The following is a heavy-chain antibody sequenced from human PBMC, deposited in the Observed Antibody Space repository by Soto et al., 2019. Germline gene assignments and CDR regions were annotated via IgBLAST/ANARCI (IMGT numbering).Heavy chain of an antibody. CDR1: GFTADDYA. J-gene: IGHJ4*02. CDR3: AKDMKWGGMTTIHYFAS. V-gene: IGHV3-9*02. Sequence: SLKISCVASGFTADDYAMHWVRQAPGKGLEWVSGISSNSDTIDYADSVKGRFTISRDNAKNSLFLQMNSLRPEDTALYYCAKDMKWGGMTTIHYFASWGQGTLVTVSS. CDR2: ISSNSDTI. D-gene: IGHD4-17*01.